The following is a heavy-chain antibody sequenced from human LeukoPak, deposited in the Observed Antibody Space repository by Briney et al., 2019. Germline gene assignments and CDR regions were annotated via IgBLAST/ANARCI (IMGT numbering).Heavy chain of an antibody. J-gene: IGHJ4*02. D-gene: IGHD6-6*01. CDR2: ISYDGSNK. Sequence: PGGSLRLSCAASGFTFSSYAMHWVRQAPGKGLEWVAVISYDGSNKYYADSVKGRFTISRGNAKNSLYLQMNSLRAEDMALYYCAKDSGSSSPYFDYWGQGTLVTVSS. CDR1: GFTFSSYA. V-gene: IGHV3-30-3*01. CDR3: AKDSGSSSPYFDY.